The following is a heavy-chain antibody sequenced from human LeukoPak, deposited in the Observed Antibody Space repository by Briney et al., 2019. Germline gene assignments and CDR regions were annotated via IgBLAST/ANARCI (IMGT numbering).Heavy chain of an antibody. CDR2: IRYDGSNK. CDR1: GFTFSSYA. D-gene: IGHD3-16*02. J-gene: IGHJ5*02. V-gene: IGHV3-30*02. CDR3: ARAGFMITFGGVIVSSGFDP. Sequence: GGSLRLSCAASGFTFSSYAMHWVRQAPGKGLEWVAFIRYDGSNKYYADSVKGRFTISRDNAKNSLYLQMNSLRAEDTAVYYCARAGFMITFGGVIVSSGFDPWGQGTLVTVSS.